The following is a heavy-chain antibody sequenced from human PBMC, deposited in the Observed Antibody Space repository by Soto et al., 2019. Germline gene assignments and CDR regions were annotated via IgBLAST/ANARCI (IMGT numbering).Heavy chain of an antibody. Sequence: QLQLQESGPGLVKPSETLSLTCTVSGGSISSSSYYWGWIRQPPGKGLEWIGSIYYSGSTYYNPSLKSRVTISVATSNSQFSLKLSSVTAADTAVYYCASLTTVVTRVEYWGQGTLVTVSS. CDR2: IYYSGST. J-gene: IGHJ4*02. CDR3: ASLTTVVTRVEY. CDR1: GGSISSSSYY. D-gene: IGHD4-17*01. V-gene: IGHV4-39*01.